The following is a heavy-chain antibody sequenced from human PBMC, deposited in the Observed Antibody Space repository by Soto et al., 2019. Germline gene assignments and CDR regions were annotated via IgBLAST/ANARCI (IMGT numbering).Heavy chain of an antibody. Sequence: QVQLQESGPGLVKPSQTLSLTCTVSGGSISSGGYYWSWIRQHPGKGLEWIGYIYYSGSTYYNPYLKRRVTILVDTSKNQCSMQLSSVTAEDTAVYYCAREVAGTSNCFDPWGQGTLVTVSS. CDR3: AREVAGTSNCFDP. J-gene: IGHJ5*02. CDR2: IYYSGST. CDR1: GGSISSGGYY. D-gene: IGHD6-19*01. V-gene: IGHV4-31*03.